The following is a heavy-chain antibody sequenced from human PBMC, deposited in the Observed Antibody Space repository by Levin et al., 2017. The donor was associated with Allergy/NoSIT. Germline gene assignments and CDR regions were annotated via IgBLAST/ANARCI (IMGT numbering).Heavy chain of an antibody. V-gene: IGHV3-15*01. CDR2: IKSKTDGGTT. CDR1: GFTFSNAW. CDR3: TTDRVAAGTNPIYYYGMDV. J-gene: IGHJ6*02. D-gene: IGHD1-7*01. Sequence: GESLKISCAASGFTFSNAWMSWVRQAPGKGLEWVGRIKSKTDGGTTDYAAPVKGRFTISRDDSKNTLYLQMNSLKTEDTAVYYCTTDRVAAGTNPIYYYGMDVWGQGTTVTVSS.